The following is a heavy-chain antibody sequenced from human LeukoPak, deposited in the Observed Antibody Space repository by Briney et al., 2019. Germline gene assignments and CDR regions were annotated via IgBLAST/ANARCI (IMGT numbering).Heavy chain of an antibody. V-gene: IGHV4-39*01. CDR3: ARHGWYNWNVVDY. Sequence: GSLRLSCAASGFTVSSNYMSWVRQPPGKGLEWIGSIFYSGSTYYNPSLKSRVTISVDTSKNQFSLKLSSVTAADTAVYYCARHGWYNWNVVDYWGQGTLVTVSS. D-gene: IGHD1-1*01. CDR1: GFTVSSNY. J-gene: IGHJ4*02. CDR2: IFYSGST.